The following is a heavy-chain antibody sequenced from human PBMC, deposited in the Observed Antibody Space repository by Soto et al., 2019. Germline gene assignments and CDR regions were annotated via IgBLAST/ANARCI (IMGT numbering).Heavy chain of an antibody. CDR2: IYYSGST. J-gene: IGHJ4*02. D-gene: IGHD6-13*01. CDR1: GGSINSSSYY. CDR3: AGMGAAADGFDY. V-gene: IGHV4-39*01. Sequence: SETLSLTCTVSGGSINSSSYYWGWIRQPPGKGLEWIGSIYYSGSTYYNPSLKSRVTISVDTSKNQFSLKLSSVTAADTAVYYCAGMGAAADGFDYWGQGTLVTVSS.